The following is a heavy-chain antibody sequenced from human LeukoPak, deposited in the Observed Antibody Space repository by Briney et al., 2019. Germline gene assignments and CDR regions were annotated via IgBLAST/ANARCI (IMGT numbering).Heavy chain of an antibody. V-gene: IGHV4-61*02. D-gene: IGHD3-22*01. CDR1: GGSISSGSYY. J-gene: IGHJ3*02. CDR3: ASSLYYYDSSGYYSDAFDI. Sequence: ASETLSLTCTVSGGSISSGSYYWSWIRQPAGKGLEWIGRIYTSGSTNYNPSLKSRVTISVDTSKNQSSLKLSSVTAADTAVYYCASSLYYYDSSGYYSDAFDIWGQGTMVTVSS. CDR2: IYTSGST.